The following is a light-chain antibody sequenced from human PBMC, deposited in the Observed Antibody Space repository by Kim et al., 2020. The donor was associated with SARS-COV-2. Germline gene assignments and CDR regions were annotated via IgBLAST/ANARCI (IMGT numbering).Light chain of an antibody. V-gene: IGLV2-14*03. J-gene: IGLJ3*02. CDR3: SSYTSSSTWV. CDR2: DVS. CDR1: SSDVGGYNF. Sequence: HSITISSTGTSSDVGGYNFVSWYQQHPGKAPKLMIYDVSNRPSGVSNRFSGSKSGNTASLTISGLQAEDEADYYCSSYTSSSTWVFGGGTQLTVL.